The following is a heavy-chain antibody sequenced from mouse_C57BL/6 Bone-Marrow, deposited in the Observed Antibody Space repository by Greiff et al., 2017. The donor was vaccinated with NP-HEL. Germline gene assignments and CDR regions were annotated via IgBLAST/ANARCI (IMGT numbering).Heavy chain of an antibody. Sequence: QVHVKQPGAELVKPGASVKMSCKASGYTFTSYWITWVKQRPGQGLEWIGDIYPGSGSTNYNEKFKSKATLTVDTSSSTAYMQLSSLTSEDSAVYYCARGAGYGAMDYWGQGTSVTVSS. D-gene: IGHD2-2*01. CDR2: IYPGSGST. J-gene: IGHJ4*01. CDR1: GYTFTSYW. CDR3: ARGAGYGAMDY. V-gene: IGHV1-55*01.